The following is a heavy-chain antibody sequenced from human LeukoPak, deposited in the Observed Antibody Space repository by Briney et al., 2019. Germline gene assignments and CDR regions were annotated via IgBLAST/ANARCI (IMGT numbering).Heavy chain of an antibody. V-gene: IGHV5-10-1*01. CDR2: MDYSDFDA. J-gene: IGHJ5*02. Sequence: GVALRISSHVSGYGFTSYWIRCVRPMTVKGLEWRGRMDYSDFDANYRPSFQGHVTISADKSISTAYLQWSSLKASDTAMYYCARHGYYYGSGSSWFDPWGRGTLVTVSS. D-gene: IGHD3-10*01. CDR3: ARHGYYYGSGSSWFDP. CDR1: GYGFTSYW.